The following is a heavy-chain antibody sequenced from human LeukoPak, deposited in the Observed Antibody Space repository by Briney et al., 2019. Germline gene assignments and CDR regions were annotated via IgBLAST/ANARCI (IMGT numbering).Heavy chain of an antibody. D-gene: IGHD3-22*01. V-gene: IGHV3-74*01. Sequence: PGGSLRLSCAASGFTFSSYWMHWVRQAPGKGLVWVSRINSDGSSTSYADSVKGRFTISRDNAKNTLYLQMNSLRAEDTAVYYCARADYDSSGYVYYYYGMDVWGQGTTVTVSS. CDR2: INSDGSST. CDR1: GFTFSSYW. J-gene: IGHJ6*02. CDR3: ARADYDSSGYVYYYYGMDV.